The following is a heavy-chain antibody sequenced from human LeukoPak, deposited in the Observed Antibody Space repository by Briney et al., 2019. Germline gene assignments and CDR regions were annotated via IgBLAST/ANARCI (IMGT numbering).Heavy chain of an antibody. D-gene: IGHD4-17*01. J-gene: IGHJ4*02. V-gene: IGHV4-59*01. CDR3: ARSPDYGDYFDY. Sequence: SETLSLTCTVSGGSISSSYWSWIRQPPGKGLEWIGYIYYSGSTNYNPSLKSRVTISVDTSKNQFSLKLSSVTAADTAVYYCARSPDYGDYFDYWGQGTLVTVSS. CDR1: GGSISSSY. CDR2: IYYSGST.